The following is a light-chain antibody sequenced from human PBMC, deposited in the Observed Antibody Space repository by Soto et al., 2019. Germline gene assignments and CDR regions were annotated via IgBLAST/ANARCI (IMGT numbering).Light chain of an antibody. CDR2: AAS. V-gene: IGKV1-16*01. CDR3: QPDSGYPQT. CDR1: QGIDTY. Sequence: DLQMTQSPSSLSASVGDRVTITCRASQGIDTYLAWFQQKPGKDPKTLIYAASSLHSGVPSRFSGSGFGTVCTLTISNLQPEDFATYYCQPDSGYPQTFGQGTRLDIK. J-gene: IGKJ5*01.